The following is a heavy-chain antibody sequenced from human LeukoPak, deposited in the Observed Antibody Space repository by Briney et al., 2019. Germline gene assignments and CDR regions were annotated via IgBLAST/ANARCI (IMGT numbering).Heavy chain of an antibody. CDR3: ARGALLRYFDWLLEGGPNWFDP. D-gene: IGHD3-9*01. CDR1: GYTFTGYY. J-gene: IGHJ5*02. V-gene: IGHV1-2*04. Sequence: GASVKDSCKASGYTFTGYYMHWVRQAPGQGLEWMGWINPNSGGTNYAQKFQGWVTMTRDTSISTAYMELSRLRSDDTAVYYCARGALLRYFDWLLEGGPNWFDPWGQGTLVTVSS. CDR2: INPNSGGT.